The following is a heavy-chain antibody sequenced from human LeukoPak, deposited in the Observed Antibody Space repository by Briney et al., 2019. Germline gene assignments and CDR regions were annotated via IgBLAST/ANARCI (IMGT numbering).Heavy chain of an antibody. CDR2: IWYDGSNK. J-gene: IGHJ4*02. D-gene: IGHD3-22*01. CDR1: GLTLSRYG. Sequence: GGCLSLSCVLSGLTLSRYGMHWVRQAPGKGREGVAVIWYDGSNKYYADSVKGRFTISRDNSKNTLYLQINSQRAEDTAVYYCARVRRYYDSSGQFDYWGQGTLVTVSS. CDR3: ARVRRYYDSSGQFDY. V-gene: IGHV3-33*01.